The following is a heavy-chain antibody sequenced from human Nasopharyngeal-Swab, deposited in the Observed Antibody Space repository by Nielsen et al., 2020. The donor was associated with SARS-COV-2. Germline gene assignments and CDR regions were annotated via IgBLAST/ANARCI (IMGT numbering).Heavy chain of an antibody. J-gene: IGHJ6*02. CDR2: IYSGGST. V-gene: IGHV3-53*01. Sequence: WIRQPPGKGLEWVSVIYSGGSTYYADSVKCRFTISRDNSKNTLYLQLNSLRAEDTAVYYCARGDPYYYGMDVWGQGTTVTVSS. CDR3: ARGDPYYYGMDV.